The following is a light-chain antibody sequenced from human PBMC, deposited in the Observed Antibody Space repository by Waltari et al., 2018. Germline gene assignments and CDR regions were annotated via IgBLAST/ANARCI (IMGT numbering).Light chain of an antibody. V-gene: IGKV3-20*01. J-gene: IGKJ2*01. CDR1: QSVSSNF. Sequence: EIVLTQSPGTLSLSPGERATLSCRASQSVSSNFLAWYQQKPGQATRLLISSASSRATGIPDRFGGSGSGTDFTLSISRLDPEDFAVYYYQQFGGSPPYTFGQGSRVEIK. CDR2: SAS. CDR3: QQFGGSPPYT.